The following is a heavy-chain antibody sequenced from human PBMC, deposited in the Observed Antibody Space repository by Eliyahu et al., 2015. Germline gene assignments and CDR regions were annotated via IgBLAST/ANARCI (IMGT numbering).Heavy chain of an antibody. CDR3: AREGYSSSPDGPYYYYGMDV. D-gene: IGHD6-6*01. Sequence: QVQLQQWGAGLLKPSETLSLTCAVYGGSFSGYXXSWIRQPPGKGLEWXGEINHSGSTNYNPSLKSRVTISVDTSKNQFSLKLSSVTAADTAVYYCAREGYSSSPDGPYYYYGMDVWGQGTTVTVSS. J-gene: IGHJ6*02. V-gene: IGHV4-34*01. CDR1: GGSFSGYX. CDR2: INHSGST.